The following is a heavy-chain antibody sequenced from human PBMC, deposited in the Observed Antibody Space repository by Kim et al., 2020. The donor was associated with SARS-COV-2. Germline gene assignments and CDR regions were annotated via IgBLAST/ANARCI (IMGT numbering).Heavy chain of an antibody. CDR1: GFTFSSYA. Sequence: GGSLRLSCAASGFTFSSYAMSWVRQAPGKGLEWVSAISGSGGSTYYADSVKGRFTISRDNSKNTLYLQMNSLRAEDTAVYYCAKVLDLYVWGSYREDWYFDLWGRGTLVTVSS. CDR2: ISGSGGST. CDR3: AKVLDLYVWGSYREDWYFDL. V-gene: IGHV3-23*01. J-gene: IGHJ2*01. D-gene: IGHD3-16*02.